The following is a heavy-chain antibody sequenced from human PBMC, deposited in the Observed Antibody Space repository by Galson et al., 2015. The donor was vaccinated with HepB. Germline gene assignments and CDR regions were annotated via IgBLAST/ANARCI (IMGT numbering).Heavy chain of an antibody. V-gene: IGHV3-30*03. J-gene: IGHJ4*02. D-gene: IGHD6-19*01. CDR3: VREHNSGWYLDH. CDR1: GFTFSNCG. Sequence: SLRLSCAASGFTFSNCGMHWVRQSPGKGLEWVTVISYGGSNQYYADSVKGRFTISRDNSKNTLYLQMNSLRPEDTAVYYCVREHNSGWYLDHWGQGTLATVSS. CDR2: ISYGGSNQ.